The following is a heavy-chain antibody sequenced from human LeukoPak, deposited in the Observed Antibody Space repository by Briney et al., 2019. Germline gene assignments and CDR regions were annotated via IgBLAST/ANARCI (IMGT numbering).Heavy chain of an antibody. Sequence: GGSLRLSCAASGFTFSTYSMHWVRQAPGKGLEWAAVISDEGSKIHYADSVKGRFTISRDNAKNSLYLQMNSLRAEDTAVYYCARDTYYDFWSGYYSGGLDYWGQGTLVTVSS. V-gene: IGHV3-30-3*01. CDR3: ARDTYYDFWSGYYSGGLDY. CDR1: GFTFSTYS. J-gene: IGHJ4*02. CDR2: ISDEGSKI. D-gene: IGHD3-3*01.